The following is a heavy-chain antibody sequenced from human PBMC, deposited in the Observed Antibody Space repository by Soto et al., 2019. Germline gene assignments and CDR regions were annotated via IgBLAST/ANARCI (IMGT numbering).Heavy chain of an antibody. CDR3: AKGYGDYEAYYFDY. D-gene: IGHD4-17*01. CDR1: GFTFSSYA. J-gene: IGHJ4*02. Sequence: EVQLLESGGGLVQPGGSLRLSCAASGFTFSSYAMSWVRQAPGKGLEWVSDISGRGGSTYYADSVKGRFTISRYNSKNMLYLLMSSLRAEETAVYYCAKGYGDYEAYYFDYWGQGTLVTVSS. CDR2: ISGRGGST. V-gene: IGHV3-23*01.